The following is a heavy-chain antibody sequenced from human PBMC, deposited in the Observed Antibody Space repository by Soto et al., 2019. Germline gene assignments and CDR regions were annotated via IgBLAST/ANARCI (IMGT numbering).Heavy chain of an antibody. V-gene: IGHV4-31*03. D-gene: IGHD6-13*01. Sequence: QVQLQESGPGLVKPSQTLSLTCTVSGGSISSGGYYWCWIRHHPGKGLERIGYIDYSGSPSYNPSLKSRVTRSVDSSKNQFSLRLDSLTAADTAVYYCARRGVAASGLFDYWGQGTLVTVSS. CDR1: GGSISSGGYY. CDR3: ARRGVAASGLFDY. J-gene: IGHJ4*02. CDR2: IDYSGSP.